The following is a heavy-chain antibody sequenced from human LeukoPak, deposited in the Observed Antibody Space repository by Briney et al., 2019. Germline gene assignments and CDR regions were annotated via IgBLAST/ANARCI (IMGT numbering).Heavy chain of an antibody. CDR3: AKDITILYCFDY. Sequence: GSLRLSCAASGFTFSSYAMHWVRQAPGKGLEWVAVISYDGSNKYYADSVKGRFTISRDNSKNTLYLQMNSLRADDTAVYYCAKDITILYCFDYWGQGTLVTVSS. CDR2: ISYDGSNK. CDR1: GFTFSSYA. J-gene: IGHJ4*02. D-gene: IGHD3-3*01. V-gene: IGHV3-30-3*01.